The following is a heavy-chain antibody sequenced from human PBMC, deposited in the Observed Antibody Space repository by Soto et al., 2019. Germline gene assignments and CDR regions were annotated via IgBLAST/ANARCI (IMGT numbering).Heavy chain of an antibody. CDR2: ISSSSSTI. Sequence: PGGSLRLSCAASGFTFSSYSMNWVRQAPGKGLEWVSYISSSSSTIYYADSVKGRFTISRDNAKNSLYLQMNSLRDEDTAVYYCARGGPYAGRLRGYYYDREYFQHWGQGT. V-gene: IGHV3-48*02. CDR3: ARGGPYAGRLRGYYYDREYFQH. J-gene: IGHJ1*01. CDR1: GFTFSSYS. D-gene: IGHD3-22*01.